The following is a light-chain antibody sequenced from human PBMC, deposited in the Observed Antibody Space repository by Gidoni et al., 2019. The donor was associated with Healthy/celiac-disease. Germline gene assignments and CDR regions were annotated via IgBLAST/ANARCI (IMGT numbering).Light chain of an antibody. CDR3: SSYTSSSTLVV. CDR2: DVS. CDR1: SSDVGVYNY. V-gene: IGLV2-14*03. J-gene: IGLJ2*01. Sequence: QSALTQPASVSGSPGQSINISCTGTSSDVGVYNYVSWYQQHPGKAPKLMIYDVSNRPSGVSNRFSGSKSGNTASLTISGLQAEDEADYYCSSYTSSSTLVVFGGGTKLTVL.